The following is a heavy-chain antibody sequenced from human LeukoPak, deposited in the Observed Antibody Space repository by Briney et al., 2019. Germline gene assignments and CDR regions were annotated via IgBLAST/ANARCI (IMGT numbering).Heavy chain of an antibody. CDR1: GGSISSYH. Sequence: SETLSLSCTVSGGSISSYHWSWIRQPPGKGLDWIGYIYYSGSTNYNPSLKSRVTISVDTSKNQFSLKLSSVTAADTAVYYCARDYYDSSGYYLPFDYWGQGTLVTVSS. D-gene: IGHD3-22*01. J-gene: IGHJ4*02. CDR3: ARDYYDSSGYYLPFDY. CDR2: IYYSGST. V-gene: IGHV4-59*12.